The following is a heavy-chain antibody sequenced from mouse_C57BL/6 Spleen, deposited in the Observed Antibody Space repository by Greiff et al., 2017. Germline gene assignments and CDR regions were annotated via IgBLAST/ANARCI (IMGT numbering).Heavy chain of an antibody. D-gene: IGHD2-3*01. Sequence: QVQLKESGPGLVQPSQSLSITCTVSGFSLTSYGVHWVRQSPGKGLEWLGVLWSGGSTDYHAAFISRLGIRKDNSKSQVFFKMNSLRADDTAIYYCARGGGYYDFDYWGQGTTLTVSS. CDR3: ARGGGYYDFDY. CDR2: LWSGGST. J-gene: IGHJ2*01. CDR1: GFSLTSYG. V-gene: IGHV2-2*01.